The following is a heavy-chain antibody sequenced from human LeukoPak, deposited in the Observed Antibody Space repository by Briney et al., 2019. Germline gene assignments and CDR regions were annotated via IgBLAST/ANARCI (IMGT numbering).Heavy chain of an antibody. CDR1: GGSFSGYY. Sequence: SETLSLTCAVYGGSFSGYYWRWIRQPPGKGLEWIGEINHSGSTNYNPSLKSRVTISVDTSKDQFSLKLSSVTAADTAVYYCARGREAGEREFDPWGQGTLVTVSS. CDR3: ARGREAGEREFDP. V-gene: IGHV4-34*01. J-gene: IGHJ5*02. CDR2: INHSGST. D-gene: IGHD7-27*01.